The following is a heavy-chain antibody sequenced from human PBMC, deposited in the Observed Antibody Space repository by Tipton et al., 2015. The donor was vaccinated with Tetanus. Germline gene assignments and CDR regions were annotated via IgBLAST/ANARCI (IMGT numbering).Heavy chain of an antibody. Sequence: GSLRLSCVVSGFTVSSEYMSWLRQAPGKGLEWVSIIYRGGDSYYADSVKDRFIISRDNSKNTVYLQMNSLRVDDTAVYYCASDCCSEDRWDKWGQGTLVTVSS. CDR1: GFTVSSEY. J-gene: IGHJ1*01. V-gene: IGHV3-66*01. D-gene: IGHD1-26*01. CDR2: IYRGGDS. CDR3: ASDCCSEDRWDK.